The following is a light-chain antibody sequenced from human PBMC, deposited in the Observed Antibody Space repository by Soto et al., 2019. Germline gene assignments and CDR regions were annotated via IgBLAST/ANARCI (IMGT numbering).Light chain of an antibody. V-gene: IGKV3-11*01. J-gene: IGKJ5*01. CDR2: DAS. CDR3: HQRSNWLDT. Sequence: EIVLTQSPGTLSLSPGERATLSCRASRSFASSYLAWYQHKPGQAPRLLIYDASKRATGIPARFSGSGSGTDFTLTISSLEAEDFAVYYCHQRSNWLDTFGQGTRLEIK. CDR1: RSFASSY.